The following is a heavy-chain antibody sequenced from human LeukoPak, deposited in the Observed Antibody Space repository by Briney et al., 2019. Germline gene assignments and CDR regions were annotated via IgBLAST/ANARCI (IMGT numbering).Heavy chain of an antibody. CDR2: ISYDGSNQ. CDR3: AKSHQQYSSGWYYFDY. V-gene: IGHV3-30*18. D-gene: IGHD6-19*01. J-gene: IGHJ4*02. CDR1: GFTFSSYA. Sequence: PGGSLRLSCAASGFTFSSYAMNWVRQAPGKGLEWVAVISYDGSNQYYADSVKGRFTISRDNSKNTLYLQMNSLRAEDTAVYYCAKSHQQYSSGWYYFDYWGQGTLVTVSS.